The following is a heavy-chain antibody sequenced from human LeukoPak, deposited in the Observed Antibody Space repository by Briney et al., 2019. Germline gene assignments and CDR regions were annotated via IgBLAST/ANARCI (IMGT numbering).Heavy chain of an antibody. CDR2: ISSSSSVI. J-gene: IGHJ4*02. D-gene: IGHD3-3*01. V-gene: IGHV3-48*01. CDR3: ARGLFEAASDY. CDR1: GFTFSSYS. Sequence: GGSLRLSCAASGFTFSSYSMNWVRQAPGKGLEWISYISSSSSVIYYADSVEGRFTISRDNAKNSLFLQMNSLRAEDTALCYCARGLFEAASDYWGQGTLVSVSS.